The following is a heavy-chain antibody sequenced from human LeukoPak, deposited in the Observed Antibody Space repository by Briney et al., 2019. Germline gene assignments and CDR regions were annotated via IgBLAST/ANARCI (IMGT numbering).Heavy chain of an antibody. CDR1: GYTFSGFY. V-gene: IGHV1-2*02. Sequence: GASVKVSCKASGYTFSGFYIHWVRQAPGQGLEWMGWINPNSGVTNYAQKLQGRVTITRDTSIDTAYMQLSRLRSDDTAVYYCAREAYGSGNYPFDYWGQGTLVTVSS. CDR2: INPNSGVT. CDR3: AREAYGSGNYPFDY. J-gene: IGHJ4*02. D-gene: IGHD3-10*01.